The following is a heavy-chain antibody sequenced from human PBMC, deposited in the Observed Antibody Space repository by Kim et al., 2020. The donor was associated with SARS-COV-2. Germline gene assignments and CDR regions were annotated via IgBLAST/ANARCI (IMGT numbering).Heavy chain of an antibody. J-gene: IGHJ6*02. CDR2: ISPYNGKI. Sequence: ASVKVSCKASYYSFNLYGITWVRQAPGQGLEWIGWISPYNGKIDYAQKFQGRVTMTADTSATTVYLELRSLRSDDTAVYYCARYGFLQFGELLSNLNSLKYRYDGMDVWGQGTTVTVSS. D-gene: IGHD3-10*01. V-gene: IGHV1-18*01. CDR1: YYSFNLYG. CDR3: ARYGFLQFGELLSNLNSLKYRYDGMDV.